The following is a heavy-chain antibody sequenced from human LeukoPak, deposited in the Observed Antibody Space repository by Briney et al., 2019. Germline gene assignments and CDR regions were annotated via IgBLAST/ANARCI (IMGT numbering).Heavy chain of an antibody. CDR3: ARDLSGDWFDP. Sequence: MASETLSLTCTVSGGSISSYYWSWIRQPPGKGLEWIGYIYYSGNTNYNPSLKSRVTISVDTSKNQFSLKLSSVTAADTAVYYCARDLSGDWFDPWGQGTLVTVSS. D-gene: IGHD3-10*01. CDR1: GGSISSYY. CDR2: IYYSGNT. V-gene: IGHV4-59*01. J-gene: IGHJ5*02.